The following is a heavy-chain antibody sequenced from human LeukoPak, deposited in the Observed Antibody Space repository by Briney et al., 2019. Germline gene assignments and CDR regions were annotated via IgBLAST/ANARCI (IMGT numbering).Heavy chain of an antibody. J-gene: IGHJ4*02. Sequence: SVKVSCKASGVTFSSYTISWVRQSPGQGLEWMGRIIPILGIANYAQKFQCRVTITADKSTSTAYMALSRPRSQATAAYSCARPRYDSSGYPYYWGQGNLVTASS. D-gene: IGHD3-22*01. CDR3: ARPRYDSSGYPYY. V-gene: IGHV1-69*02. CDR1: GVTFSSYT. CDR2: IIPILGIA.